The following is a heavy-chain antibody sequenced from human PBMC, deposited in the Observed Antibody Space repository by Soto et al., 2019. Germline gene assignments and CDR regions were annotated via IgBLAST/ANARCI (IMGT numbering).Heavy chain of an antibody. CDR3: AREEDVFSVFNYYYGMDV. D-gene: IGHD2-15*01. Sequence: GGSLRLSCAASGFTFSSYWMHWVRQAPGKGLVWVSRINSDGSSTSYADSVKGRLTISRDNAKNTLYLQMNSLRAEDTAVYYCAREEDVFSVFNYYYGMDVWAQGTTVPVSS. J-gene: IGHJ6*02. CDR2: INSDGSST. V-gene: IGHV3-74*01. CDR1: GFTFSSYW.